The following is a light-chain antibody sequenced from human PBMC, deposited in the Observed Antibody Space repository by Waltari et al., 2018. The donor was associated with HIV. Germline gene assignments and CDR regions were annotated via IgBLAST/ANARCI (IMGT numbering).Light chain of an antibody. J-gene: IGLJ1*01. CDR3: TSYADDTNDLV. CDR2: DVT. Sequence: QPALTQPPSASGSPGQALTISCTGTSSNVGGYYYVSWYQHRAGKVPKHIIYDVTKRPSGVPVRFSGAKSGNTAALTVSGRRAEDEADYYCTSYADDTNDLVFGTGTKVTVL. CDR1: SSNVGGYYY. V-gene: IGLV2-8*01.